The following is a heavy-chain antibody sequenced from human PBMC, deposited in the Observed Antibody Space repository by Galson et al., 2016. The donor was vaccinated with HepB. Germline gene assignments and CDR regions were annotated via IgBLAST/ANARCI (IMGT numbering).Heavy chain of an antibody. V-gene: IGHV3-53*01. D-gene: IGHD2-15*01. CDR3: ARDLPLLG. J-gene: IGHJ4*02. CDR2: IYSGGGT. Sequence: SLRLSCAASGFTVSSNYMSWVRQAPGKGREWVSVIYSGGGTYYADSVKGRFTISRDNSKNTLYLQMNSLRAEGTAVYYCARDLPLLGWGQGTLVTVSS. CDR1: GFTVSSNY.